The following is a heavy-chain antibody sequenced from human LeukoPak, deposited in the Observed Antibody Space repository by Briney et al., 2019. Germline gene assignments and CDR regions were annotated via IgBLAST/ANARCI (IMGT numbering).Heavy chain of an antibody. Sequence: SETLSLTCTVSGGSISSGGYYWSWIRQHPGKGLEWIGYIYYSGSTYYNPSLKSRVTISVDTSKNQFSLKLSSVTAADTAVYYCARDLGDYYDSSGYYYNWFDPWGQGTLVTVSS. D-gene: IGHD3-22*01. CDR1: GGSISSGGYY. CDR2: IYYSGST. V-gene: IGHV4-31*03. CDR3: ARDLGDYYDSSGYYYNWFDP. J-gene: IGHJ5*02.